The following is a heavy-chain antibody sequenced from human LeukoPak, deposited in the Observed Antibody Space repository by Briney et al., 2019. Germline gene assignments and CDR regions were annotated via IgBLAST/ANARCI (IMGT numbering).Heavy chain of an antibody. CDR3: ARSWLVYYCYYGMDV. J-gene: IGHJ6*02. D-gene: IGHD5/OR15-5a*01. Sequence: GGSLRLSCAASGFTFSSYSMKWVRQAPGKGLEWVSSISSSSSYIYYADSVKGRFTISRDNAKNSLYLQMNSLRAEDTAVYYCARSWLVYYCYYGMDVWGQGTTVTVSS. CDR2: ISSSSSYI. CDR1: GFTFSSYS. V-gene: IGHV3-21*01.